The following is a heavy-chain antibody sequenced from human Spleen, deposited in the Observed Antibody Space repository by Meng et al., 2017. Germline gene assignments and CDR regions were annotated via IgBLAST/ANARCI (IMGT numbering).Heavy chain of an antibody. CDR3: ARNGAYCLEY. Sequence: VQLEELAPGLVRASGTLPLTCAVSGYSISRGHWSSWVRQSPGKGLQWIGEIEHSEGPNYNPSLKSRVTISVDTSKNQISLELTSVTAADTAVYYCARNGAYCLEYWGQGSLVTVSS. V-gene: IGHV4-4*02. CDR2: IEHSEGP. CDR1: GYSISRGHW. D-gene: IGHD2-21*01. J-gene: IGHJ4*02.